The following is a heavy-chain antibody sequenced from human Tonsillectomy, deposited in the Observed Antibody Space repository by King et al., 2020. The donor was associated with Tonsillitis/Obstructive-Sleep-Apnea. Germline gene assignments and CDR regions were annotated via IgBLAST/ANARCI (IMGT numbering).Heavy chain of an antibody. D-gene: IGHD1-7*01. CDR3: ASEIGNYGPTISYYYMDV. CDR1: GGTFSSYT. CDR2: IIPILGFA. Sequence: VQLVESGAEVKKPGSSVKVSCKASGGTFSSYTITWVRQAPGQGLEWMGRIIPILGFANYAQQFQGRVTITADKSTNTAYLELSSLRSEDTAVYYCASEIGNYGPTISYYYMDVWGKGTTVTVSS. J-gene: IGHJ6*03. V-gene: IGHV1-69*09.